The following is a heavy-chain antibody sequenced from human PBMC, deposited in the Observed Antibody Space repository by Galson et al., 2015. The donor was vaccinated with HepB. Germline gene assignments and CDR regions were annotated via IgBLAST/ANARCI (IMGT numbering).Heavy chain of an antibody. J-gene: IGHJ6*03. D-gene: IGHD2-2*01. CDR3: ARTGDPLSQYQLGPYYYYYMDV. CDR2: IGTAGDP. CDR1: GFTFSTYD. V-gene: IGHV3-13*05. Sequence: SLRLSCAASGFTFSTYDMHWVRRATGRGLEWVSVIGTAGDPYYSGSVKGRFTSSRENGKNALYLQTNSLRAGDTSVSHCARTGDPLSQYQLGPYYYYYMDVWGKGTTVTVSS.